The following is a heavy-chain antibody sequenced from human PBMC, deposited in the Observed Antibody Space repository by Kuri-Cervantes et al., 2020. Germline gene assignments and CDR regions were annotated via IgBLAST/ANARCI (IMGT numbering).Heavy chain of an antibody. Sequence: ASVKVSCNAAGYTFTSYGISWVRQAPGQGLEWMGWISAYNGDTNYAEEFQGRVTITTDESTRTAYMELNSLRSDDTAVYYCARTNQLLRWFDPWGQGTLVTVSS. CDR3: ARTNQLLRWFDP. CDR2: ISAYNGDT. D-gene: IGHD2-2*01. CDR1: GYTFTSYG. V-gene: IGHV1-18*01. J-gene: IGHJ5*02.